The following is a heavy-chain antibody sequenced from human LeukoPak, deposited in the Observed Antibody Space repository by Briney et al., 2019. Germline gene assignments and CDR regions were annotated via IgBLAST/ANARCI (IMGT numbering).Heavy chain of an antibody. D-gene: IGHD3-16*01. J-gene: IGHJ4*02. CDR2: INPNSGGT. Sequence: GASVKVSCKASGGTFSSYAISWVRQAPGQGLEWMGWINPNSGGTNFAQKFQGRVTMTRDTSITTAYMELSRLRSDDTAVYYCAKVRGGGYFDYWGQGTLVTVSS. CDR3: AKVRGGGYFDY. V-gene: IGHV1-2*02. CDR1: GGTFSSYA.